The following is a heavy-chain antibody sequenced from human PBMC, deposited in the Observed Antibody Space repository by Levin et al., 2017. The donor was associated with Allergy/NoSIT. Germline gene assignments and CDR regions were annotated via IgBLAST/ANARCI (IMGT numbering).Heavy chain of an antibody. D-gene: IGHD6-6*01. J-gene: IGHJ6*03. CDR2: IYYSGST. CDR1: GGSISSYY. Sequence: SETLSLTCTVSGGSISSYYWSWIRQPPGKGLEWIGYIYYSGSTNYNPSLKSRVTISVDTSKNQFSLKLSSVTAADTAVYYCARGYRVYSSSSWNYDDYYMDVWGKGTTVTVSS. V-gene: IGHV4-59*01. CDR3: ARGYRVYSSSSWNYDDYYMDV.